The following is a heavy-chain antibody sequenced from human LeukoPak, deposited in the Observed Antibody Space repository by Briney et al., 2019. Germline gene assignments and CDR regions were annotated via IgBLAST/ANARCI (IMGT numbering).Heavy chain of an antibody. Sequence: ASVKVSCKASGYTFTNYYLLWVRQVPGQGLEWMGLIDPSGGSTTHAQNFQGRLMLTWDTSATTVYMQLSSLTSDDTAVYYCARDGAVIATGDEDYLDYWGHGTLVTVSS. CDR2: IDPSGGST. V-gene: IGHV1-46*01. D-gene: IGHD2-21*01. J-gene: IGHJ4*01. CDR1: GYTFTNYY. CDR3: ARDGAVIATGDEDYLDY.